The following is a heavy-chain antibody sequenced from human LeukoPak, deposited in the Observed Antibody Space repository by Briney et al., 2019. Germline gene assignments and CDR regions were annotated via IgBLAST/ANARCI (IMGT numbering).Heavy chain of an antibody. CDR1: AASISGSGYY. D-gene: IGHD3-10*02. CDR2: IYDSGST. V-gene: IGHV4-39*07. J-gene: IGHJ6*03. Sequence: SETLSLTCTVSAASISGSGYYWGWIRQPPGKGLEWIGNIYDSGSTYYNASLQSRVTISIDTSKNQFSLKLSSVTAADTAVYYCARNVGLYYYYYMDVWGKGTTVTVSS. CDR3: ARNVGLYYYYYMDV.